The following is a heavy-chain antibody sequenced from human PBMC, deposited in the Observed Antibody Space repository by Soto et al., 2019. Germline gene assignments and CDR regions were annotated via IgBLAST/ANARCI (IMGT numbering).Heavy chain of an antibody. CDR1: GGSLSGHS. CDR3: STRAYDTNGYYRFDP. Sequence: PSETLSLTCAVYGGSLSGHSWPWIRQSPGKGLEWIGDINHSGRVNYSPSLKSRVTISLDTSKNQFSLTLSAVTAADTAMYYCSTRAYDTNGYYRFDPWGQGTLVTVSS. J-gene: IGHJ5*01. CDR2: INHSGRV. D-gene: IGHD3-22*01. V-gene: IGHV4-34*01.